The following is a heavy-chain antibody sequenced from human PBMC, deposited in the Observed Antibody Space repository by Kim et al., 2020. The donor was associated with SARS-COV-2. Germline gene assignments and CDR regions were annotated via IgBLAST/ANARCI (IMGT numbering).Heavy chain of an antibody. D-gene: IGHD3-22*01. Sequence: ASVKVSCKASGYTFTSYYMHWVRQAPGQGLEWMGIINPSGGSTSYAQKFQGRVTMTRDTSTSTVYMELSSLRSEDTAVYYCARASRGYDSSGNFDYWGQGTLVTVSS. V-gene: IGHV1-46*01. J-gene: IGHJ4*02. CDR3: ARASRGYDSSGNFDY. CDR1: GYTFTSYY. CDR2: INPSGGST.